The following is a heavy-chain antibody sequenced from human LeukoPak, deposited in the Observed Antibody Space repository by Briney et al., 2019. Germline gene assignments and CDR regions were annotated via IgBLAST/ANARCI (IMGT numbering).Heavy chain of an antibody. CDR3: ARVPAVTTARDY. J-gene: IGHJ4*02. CDR2: ISAYSGNT. D-gene: IGHD4-17*01. Sequence: ASVKVSCKASGYTFTNYGISWVRQAPGQGLEWMGWISAYSGNTNYAQNLQGRVTMTTDTSTSTAYMELRSLRPDDTAVYYCARVPAVTTARDYWGQGTLVTVSS. V-gene: IGHV1-18*01. CDR1: GYTFTNYG.